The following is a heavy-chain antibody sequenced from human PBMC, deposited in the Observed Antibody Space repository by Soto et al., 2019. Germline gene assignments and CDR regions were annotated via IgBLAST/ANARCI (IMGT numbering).Heavy chain of an antibody. V-gene: IGHV5-51*01. Sequence: PGESLKISCKGSGYSFTSYWIGWVRQMPGKGLEWMGIIYPGDSDTRYSPSFQGQVTISADKSISTAYLQWSSLKASDTAMYYCAMHGNIAADKTYYCYGMDVSGQGTTLTVSS. CDR2: IYPGDSDT. CDR1: GYSFTSYW. CDR3: AMHGNIAADKTYYCYGMDV. D-gene: IGHD6-13*01. J-gene: IGHJ6*02.